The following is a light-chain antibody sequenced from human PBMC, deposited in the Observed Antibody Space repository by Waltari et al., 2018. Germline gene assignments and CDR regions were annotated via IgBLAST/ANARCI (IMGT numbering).Light chain of an antibody. CDR3: QQYDITPLT. Sequence: EIVLTQSPGTLSLSPGEGATLSCRTRQTIRTTYLAWYQQKPGQAPTLLIYVTFTRATGIPDRFTGSGSGTHFSLTISSLEPEDFATYYCQQYDITPLTFGGGTKVEIK. CDR1: QTIRTTY. CDR2: VTF. V-gene: IGKV3-20*01. J-gene: IGKJ4*01.